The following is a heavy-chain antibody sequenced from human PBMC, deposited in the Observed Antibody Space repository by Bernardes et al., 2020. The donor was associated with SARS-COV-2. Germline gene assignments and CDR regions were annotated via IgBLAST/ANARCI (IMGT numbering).Heavy chain of an antibody. CDR2: IYYSGST. Sequence: ETLSLTCTVSGGSISSSSYYWGWIRQPPGKGLEWIGSIYYSGSTYYNPSLKSRVTISVDTSKNQFSLKLSSVTAADTAVYYCARLTGYYDSSGYYYYWAAGAFDIWGQGTMVTVSS. J-gene: IGHJ3*02. V-gene: IGHV4-39*01. CDR1: GGSISSSSYY. D-gene: IGHD3-22*01. CDR3: ARLTGYYDSSGYYYYWAAGAFDI.